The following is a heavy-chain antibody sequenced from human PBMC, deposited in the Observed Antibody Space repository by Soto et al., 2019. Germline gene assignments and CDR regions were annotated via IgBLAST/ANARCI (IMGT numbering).Heavy chain of an antibody. CDR3: AGFRTAGTIGH. CDR1: GGTFSSYT. V-gene: IGHV1-69*02. J-gene: IGHJ5*02. Sequence: QVQLVQSGAEVKKPGSSVKVSCKASGGTFSSYTISWVRQAPGQGLEWMGRIIPILGIANYAQKFQGRVTITADKSPSTAYMELSSPRSEETGVLFWAGFRTAGTIGHLGQGTLVTVSS. CDR2: IIPILGIA. D-gene: IGHD6-13*01.